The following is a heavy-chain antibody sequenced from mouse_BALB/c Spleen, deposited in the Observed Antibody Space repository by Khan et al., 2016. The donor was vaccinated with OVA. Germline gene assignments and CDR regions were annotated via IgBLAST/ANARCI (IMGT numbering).Heavy chain of an antibody. CDR3: TRTARIKY. V-gene: IGHV3-2*02. J-gene: IGHJ2*01. D-gene: IGHD1-2*01. Sequence: EVQLVESGPGLVKPSQSLSLTCTVTGYSITSGYGWNWTRQFPGNKLEWMGYLSYSGSTNYNPSLKSRISITRDTSKNQFFLQLDSVTTEDTATYYCTRTARIKYWGQGTTLTVSS. CDR1: GYSITSGYG. CDR2: LSYSGST.